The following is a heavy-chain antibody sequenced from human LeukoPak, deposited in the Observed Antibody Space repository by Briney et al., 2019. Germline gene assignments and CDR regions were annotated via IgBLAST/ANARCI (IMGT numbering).Heavy chain of an antibody. D-gene: IGHD6-13*01. Sequence: ASVNVSCQPSEYSFTSYYMHWVRQAPGQGLEWVGVITPSGGTTSYAQNFQGRVTMTRDPSSSTFYMDLSSLRSEDTAVYYCASGGLNWQLVHWGQGTLVSVSS. J-gene: IGHJ4*02. CDR1: EYSFTSYY. V-gene: IGHV1-46*01. CDR2: ITPSGGTT. CDR3: ASGGLNWQLVH.